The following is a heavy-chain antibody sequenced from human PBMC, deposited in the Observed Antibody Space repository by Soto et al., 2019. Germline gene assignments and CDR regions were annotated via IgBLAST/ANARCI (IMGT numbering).Heavy chain of an antibody. CDR3: VRGGIAGRWFDP. D-gene: IGHD2-15*01. Sequence: QVQLQESGPGLVKPTQTLSLTCSVSRAFINSGGFYYSWIRQPPGKGLEWLGYIFHSGSTLYNPSLRGRLTLSADTSRNQLSLYLTSVTAADTAVYYCVRGGIAGRWFDPWGQGILVTVSS. CDR2: IFHSGST. V-gene: IGHV4-31*03. CDR1: RAFINSGGFY. J-gene: IGHJ5*02.